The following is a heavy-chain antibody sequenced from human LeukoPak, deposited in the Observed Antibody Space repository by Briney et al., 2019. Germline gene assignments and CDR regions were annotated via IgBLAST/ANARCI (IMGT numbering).Heavy chain of an antibody. Sequence: GGSLRLSCAASGFTFSSYVMSWVRQAPGKGLEWVSGISGSGGSTYYGDSVKGRFATSRDNSKNMIYLQMNSLTAEDTAVYYCARDVLPGAYWGQGTLVTVSS. D-gene: IGHD2-2*01. CDR3: ARDVLPGAY. CDR1: GFTFSSYV. J-gene: IGHJ4*02. V-gene: IGHV3-23*01. CDR2: ISGSGGST.